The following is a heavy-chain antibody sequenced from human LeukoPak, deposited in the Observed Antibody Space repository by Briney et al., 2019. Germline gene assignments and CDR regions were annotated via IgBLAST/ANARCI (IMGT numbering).Heavy chain of an antibody. CDR2: INWNGGST. J-gene: IGHJ4*02. Sequence: GGSVRLSCAASGFTFDDYGMSWVRQAPGKGLEWVSGINWNGGSTGYADSVKGRFTISRDNAKNSLYLQMNSLRAEDTALYYCAKDITYDSSGYYPPSYFDYWGQGTLVTVSS. CDR3: AKDITYDSSGYYPPSYFDY. V-gene: IGHV3-20*04. CDR1: GFTFDDYG. D-gene: IGHD3-22*01.